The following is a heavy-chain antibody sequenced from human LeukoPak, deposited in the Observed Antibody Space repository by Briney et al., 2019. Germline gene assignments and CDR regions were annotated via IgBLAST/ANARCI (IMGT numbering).Heavy chain of an antibody. Sequence: RGSPRPSRALSVFASEIYTIAAGSGAPPGRVWCVSLISDTSSDINYAESVRGRFTISRDNAKNSLFLQMDSLRVEDTAIYYCAKGLFSAFDKYLDSWGQGTLVTVSS. CDR3: AKGLFSAFDKYLDS. D-gene: IGHD5-12*01. CDR2: ISDTSSDI. CDR1: VFASEIYT. J-gene: IGHJ4*02. V-gene: IGHV3-21*04.